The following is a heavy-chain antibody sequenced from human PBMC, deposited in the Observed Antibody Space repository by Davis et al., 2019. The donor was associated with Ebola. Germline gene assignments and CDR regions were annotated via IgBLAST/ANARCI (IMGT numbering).Heavy chain of an antibody. Sequence: SVKVSCKASGGTFSSYAISWVRQAPGQGLEWMGGIIPTLGIANYAQKFQGRVTITADESTSTAYMELSSLRSEDTAVYYCASGLVRGESYWYFGLWGRGTLVTVSS. D-gene: IGHD6-6*01. CDR2: IIPTLGIA. CDR3: ASGLVRGESYWYFGL. J-gene: IGHJ2*01. V-gene: IGHV1-69*10. CDR1: GGTFSSYA.